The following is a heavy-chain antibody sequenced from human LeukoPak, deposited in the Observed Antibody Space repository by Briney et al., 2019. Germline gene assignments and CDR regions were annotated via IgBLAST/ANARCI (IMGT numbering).Heavy chain of an antibody. J-gene: IGHJ4*02. CDR2: IYYSGST. CDR1: GGSISSYY. V-gene: IGHV4-59*01. Sequence: SETLSLTCTVSGGSISSYYWSWIRQPPGKGLEWIGYIYYSGSTNYNPSLKSRVTISVDTSKNQFSLKLSSVTAADTAVYYCARDSAYSSSFDYWGQGSIVAVSS. D-gene: IGHD6-6*01. CDR3: ARDSAYSSSFDY.